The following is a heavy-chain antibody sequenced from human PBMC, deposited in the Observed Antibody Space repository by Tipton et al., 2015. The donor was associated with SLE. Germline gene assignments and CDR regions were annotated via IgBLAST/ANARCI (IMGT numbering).Heavy chain of an antibody. J-gene: IGHJ4*02. CDR3: TRGGFDWGFPCFEY. CDR1: GDSITSNNYH. V-gene: IGHV4-61*02. CDR2: ISHTGIN. Sequence: TLSLTCTVSGDSITSNNYHWSWIRQTAGKGLEWIGRISHTGINIYNPSLKSRLTMSVDTSKNQFSLSLTSVTAADTAVYYCTRGGFDWGFPCFEYWGQGALVTVSS. D-gene: IGHD3-9*01.